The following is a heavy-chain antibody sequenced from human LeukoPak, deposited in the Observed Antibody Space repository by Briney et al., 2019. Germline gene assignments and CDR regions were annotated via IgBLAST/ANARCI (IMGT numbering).Heavy chain of an antibody. Sequence: GGSLRLSCAASGFTFDDYAMHWVRHAPGKGLEWVSGISWNSGSIGYADSVKGRFTISRDNAKNSLYLQMNSLRAEDTALYYCAKDIGYYDSSGYYYYDAFDIWGQGTMVTVSS. J-gene: IGHJ3*02. CDR2: ISWNSGSI. D-gene: IGHD3-22*01. V-gene: IGHV3-9*01. CDR3: AKDIGYYDSSGYYYYDAFDI. CDR1: GFTFDDYA.